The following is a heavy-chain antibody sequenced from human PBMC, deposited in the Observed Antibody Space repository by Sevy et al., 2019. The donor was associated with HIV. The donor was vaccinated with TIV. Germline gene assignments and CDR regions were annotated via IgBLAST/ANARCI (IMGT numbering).Heavy chain of an antibody. V-gene: IGHV4-59*01. CDR3: ARASIAAAGNDAFDI. CDR1: GGSISCYY. CDR2: IYYSGST. J-gene: IGHJ3*02. Sequence: SETLSLTCTVSGGSISCYYWSWIRQPPGKGLEWIGYIYYSGSTNYNPSLKSRVTISVDTSKNQFSLKLSSVTAADTAVYYCARASIAAAGNDAFDIWGQGTMVTVSS. D-gene: IGHD6-13*01.